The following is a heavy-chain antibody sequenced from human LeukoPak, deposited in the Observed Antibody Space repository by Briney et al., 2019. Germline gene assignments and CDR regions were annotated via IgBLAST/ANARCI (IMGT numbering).Heavy chain of an antibody. CDR2: IWYDGSNK. V-gene: IGHV3-33*01. Sequence: GGSLRLSCAASGFTFSSYGMHWVRQAPGKGLEWVAVIWYDGSNKYYADSVKGRFTISRDNSKNTLYLQMNSLRAEDTAVYYCARGIGYCSGGSCSSFDYWGQGTLVTVSS. D-gene: IGHD2-15*01. CDR3: ARGIGYCSGGSCSSFDY. J-gene: IGHJ4*02. CDR1: GFTFSSYG.